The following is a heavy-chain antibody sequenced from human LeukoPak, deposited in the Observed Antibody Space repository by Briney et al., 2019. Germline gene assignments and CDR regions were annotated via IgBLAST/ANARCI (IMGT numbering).Heavy chain of an antibody. J-gene: IGHJ4*02. D-gene: IGHD2-15*01. CDR3: SRGDAFWCGGSCYAIDY. V-gene: IGHV3-21*01. Sequence: PGGSLRLSCAASGFTFSSYSMNWVRQAPGKGLEWVSSISSSSSYIYYADSVKGRFTISRDNAKKSLYLQINSLRAEDTAVYYCSRGDAFWCGGSCYAIDYWGQGTLVTVSS. CDR1: GFTFSSYS. CDR2: ISSSSSYI.